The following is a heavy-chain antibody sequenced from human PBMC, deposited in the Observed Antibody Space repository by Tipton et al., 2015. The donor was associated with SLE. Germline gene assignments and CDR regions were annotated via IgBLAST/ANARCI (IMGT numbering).Heavy chain of an antibody. J-gene: IGHJ4*02. V-gene: IGHV3-53*01. CDR1: GFTVSSNY. CDR2: IYSGGST. Sequence: SLRLSCAASGFTVSSNYMSWVRQAPGKGLEWGSVIYSGGSTYYADSVKGRFTISRDNAKNTLYLQMNSLRAEDTAVYYCARGVVGATAYFDYWGQGTLVTVSS. D-gene: IGHD1-26*01. CDR3: ARGVVGATAYFDY.